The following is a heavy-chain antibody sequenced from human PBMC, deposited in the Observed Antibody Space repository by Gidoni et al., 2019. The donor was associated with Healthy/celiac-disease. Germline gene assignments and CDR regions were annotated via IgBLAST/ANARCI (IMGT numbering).Heavy chain of an antibody. V-gene: IGHV3-53*01. CDR2: IYSGGST. CDR3: AREIRDYYDSSGYYYLDY. J-gene: IGHJ4*02. Sequence: EVQLVESGGGLIKPGGSLRLSCAASGFTVSSNYMSWVRQAPGKGLEWVSVIYSGGSTYYADSVKGRFTISRDNSKNTLYLQMNSLRAEDTAVYYCAREIRDYYDSSGYYYLDYWGQGTLVTVSS. D-gene: IGHD3-22*01. CDR1: GFTVSSNY.